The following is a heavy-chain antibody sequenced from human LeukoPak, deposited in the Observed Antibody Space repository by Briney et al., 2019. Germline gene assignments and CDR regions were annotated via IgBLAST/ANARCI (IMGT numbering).Heavy chain of an antibody. D-gene: IGHD1-26*01. CDR2: ISSNGGST. CDR1: GFTFSSYA. J-gene: IGHJ4*02. Sequence: PGGSLRLSCAASGFTFSSYAMHWVRQAPGKGLEYVSAISSNGGSTYYANSVKGRFTISRDNSKNTLYLQMGSLRAEDMAVYYCAGDYSGSYWDWGQGTLVTVSS. V-gene: IGHV3-64*01. CDR3: AGDYSGSYWD.